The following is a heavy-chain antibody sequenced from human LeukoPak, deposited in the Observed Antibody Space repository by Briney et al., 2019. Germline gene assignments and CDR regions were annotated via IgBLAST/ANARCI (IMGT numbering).Heavy chain of an antibody. CDR3: AKGVGDLYNWFDP. J-gene: IGHJ5*02. CDR1: GFTFSDYY. CDR2: ISSSGSTI. Sequence: GGSLRLSCAASGFTFSDYYMSWIRQAPGKGLEWVSYISSSGSTIYYADSVKGRFTISRDNAENSLYLQMNSLRAEDTAVYYCAKGVGDLYNWFDPWGQGTLVTVSS. D-gene: IGHD2-21*02. V-gene: IGHV3-11*01.